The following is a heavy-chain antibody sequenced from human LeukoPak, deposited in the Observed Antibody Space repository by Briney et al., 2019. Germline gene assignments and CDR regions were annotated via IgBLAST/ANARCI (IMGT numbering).Heavy chain of an antibody. CDR2: IRSKAYGGTT. D-gene: IGHD1-26*01. V-gene: IGHV3-49*03. J-gene: IGHJ3*02. Sequence: GGSLRLSCTASGFTFGDYAMSWFRQAPGKGLEWVGFIRSKAYGGTTEYAASVKGRFTISRDDSKSIAYLQMNSLKTEDTAVYYCTRFVGASDDAFDIWGQGTMVTVSS. CDR3: TRFVGASDDAFDI. CDR1: GFTFGDYA.